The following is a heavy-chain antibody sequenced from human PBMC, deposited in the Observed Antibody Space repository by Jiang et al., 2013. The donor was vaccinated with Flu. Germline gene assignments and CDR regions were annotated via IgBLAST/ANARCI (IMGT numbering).Heavy chain of an antibody. Sequence: SGAEVKKPGASVKVSCKASGYTFTSYAIHWMRQAPGQRLEWMGWINAGNGNTKYSQKFQGRVTITGDTSASTAYMELSSLRSEDTAVYYCARGPTRSWFDPWGQGTPGHRLL. CDR1: GYTFTSYA. CDR3: ARGPTRSWFDP. CDR2: INAGNGNT. J-gene: IGHJ5*02. D-gene: IGHD2-15*01. V-gene: IGHV1-3*01.